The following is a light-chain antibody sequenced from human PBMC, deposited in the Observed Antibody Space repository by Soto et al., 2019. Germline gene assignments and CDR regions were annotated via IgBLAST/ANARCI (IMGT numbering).Light chain of an antibody. CDR3: QQPVSFPIT. CDR1: QDISSW. Sequence: DIQMTQSPSSVSASVGDRVTITCRASQDISSWLAWYQQKPGKAPKLLICAASSLQSGVPSRFSGSGSGTDFTLTIRSLQPEDFATYYCQQPVSFPITFGQGTRLEIK. V-gene: IGKV1D-12*01. CDR2: AAS. J-gene: IGKJ5*01.